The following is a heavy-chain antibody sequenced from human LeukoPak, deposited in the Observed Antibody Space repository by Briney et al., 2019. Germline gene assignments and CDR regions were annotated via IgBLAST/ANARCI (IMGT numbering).Heavy chain of an antibody. CDR3: AREIPGLRYFDWFDY. D-gene: IGHD3-9*01. Sequence: SQTLSLTCTVSGGSISSGSYYGSWIRQPAGKGLEWIGRIYTSVSTNYNPSLKSRSTISVDTSKNQFSLKLSSVTAADTAVYYCAREIPGLRYFDWFDYWGQGTLVTVSS. V-gene: IGHV4-61*02. J-gene: IGHJ5*01. CDR1: GGSISSGSYY. CDR2: IYTSVST.